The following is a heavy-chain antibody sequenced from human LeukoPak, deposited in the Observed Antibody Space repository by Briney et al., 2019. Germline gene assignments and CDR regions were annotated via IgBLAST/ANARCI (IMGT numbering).Heavy chain of an antibody. Sequence: SVKVSCKASGGTFSSYAISWVRQAPGQGLDWMGGIIPIFGTANYAQKFQGRVTITADESTSTAYMELSSLRSEDTAVYYCARDNVICSSTSCYQDYYYYYMDVWGKGTTVTVS. CDR2: IIPIFGTA. CDR3: ARDNVICSSTSCYQDYYYYYMDV. V-gene: IGHV1-69*13. CDR1: GGTFSSYA. J-gene: IGHJ6*03. D-gene: IGHD2-2*01.